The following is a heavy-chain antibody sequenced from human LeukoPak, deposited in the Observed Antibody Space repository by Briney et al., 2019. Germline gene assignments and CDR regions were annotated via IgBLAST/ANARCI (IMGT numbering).Heavy chain of an antibody. CDR3: ARDGDAYCGGDCYFDY. V-gene: IGHV1-18*01. D-gene: IGHD2-21*02. J-gene: IGHJ4*02. CDR2: ISAYNGNT. Sequence: GASVKVSCKASGYTFTSYDINWVRQAPGQGLEWMGWISAYNGNTNYAQKLQGRVTMTTDTSTSTAYMELRSLRSDDTAVYYCARDGDAYCGGDCYFDYWGQGTLVTVSS. CDR1: GYTFTSYD.